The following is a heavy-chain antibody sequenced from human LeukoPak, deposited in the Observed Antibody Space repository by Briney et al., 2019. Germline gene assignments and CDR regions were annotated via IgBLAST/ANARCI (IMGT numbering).Heavy chain of an antibody. CDR3: ARGVGYNYRLYHFDY. J-gene: IGHJ4*02. CDR1: GDSISTYY. Sequence: SETLSLTCTVSGDSISTYYWNWIRQPPGKGLGWIGYIYYSGSTNYNPSLKSRVTISVDTSKNQFSLKLSSVTAADTAVYYCARGVGYNYRLYHFDYWGQGTLVTVSS. CDR2: IYYSGST. D-gene: IGHD5-24*01. V-gene: IGHV4-59*08.